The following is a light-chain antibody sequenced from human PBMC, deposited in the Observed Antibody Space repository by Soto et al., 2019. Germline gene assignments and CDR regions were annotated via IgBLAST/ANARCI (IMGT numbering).Light chain of an antibody. CDR1: QSVSSSY. CDR2: GAS. V-gene: IGKV3-20*01. J-gene: IGKJ4*01. CDR3: QQYGSSPLT. Sequence: EIVLTQSPGTLSLSPGERATLSCRASQSVSSSYLAWYQQKPGQAPRLLIYGASSRATGIPDRFSGSGSGTDFTLTISRLEPEDFALYHCQQYGSSPLTFGGGTKVEIK.